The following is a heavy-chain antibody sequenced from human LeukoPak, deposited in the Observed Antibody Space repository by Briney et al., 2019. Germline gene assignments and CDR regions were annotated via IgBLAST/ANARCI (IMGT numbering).Heavy chain of an antibody. D-gene: IGHD4-23*01. Sequence: TPSETLSLTCTVSGGSISSYYWSWIRQPPGKGLEWIGYIYYSGSTNYNPSLKSRVTISVDTSKNQFSLKLSSVTAADTAVYYCARIEDYGGNSVNYWSQGTLVTVSS. J-gene: IGHJ4*02. CDR1: GGSISSYY. CDR2: IYYSGST. CDR3: ARIEDYGGNSVNY. V-gene: IGHV4-59*01.